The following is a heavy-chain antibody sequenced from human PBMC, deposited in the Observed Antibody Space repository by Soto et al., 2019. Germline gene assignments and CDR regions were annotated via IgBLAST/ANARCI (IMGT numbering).Heavy chain of an antibody. CDR3: ASGGYSGYNYEPHYYGMDV. CDR1: GGTFSNYA. CDR2: IIPIFRTA. Sequence: GASVKVSCKASGGTFSNYAISWVRQAPGQGLEWMGGIIPIFRTANYAQKFQGRVTITADESTSTAYMELSSLRSEDTAVYYCASGGYSGYNYEPHYYGMDVWGQGTTVTVSS. D-gene: IGHD5-12*01. V-gene: IGHV1-69*13. J-gene: IGHJ6*02.